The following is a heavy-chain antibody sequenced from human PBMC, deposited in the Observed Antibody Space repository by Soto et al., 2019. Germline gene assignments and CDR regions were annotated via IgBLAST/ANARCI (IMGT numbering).Heavy chain of an antibody. V-gene: IGHV4-31*03. D-gene: IGHD3-3*01. CDR2: IFYTCTS. CDR1: GCSITGGGYN. Sequence: SETLSLTCTVSGCSITGGGYNWNWIRQHTGKGLEWIGYIFYTCTSRYNSALQSRVSISVDSTTNHSSLKLTSVTAADTAVYYCATDKTVFGVALQTGFDSWGPGTLVTVSS. J-gene: IGHJ5*01. CDR3: ATDKTVFGVALQTGFDS.